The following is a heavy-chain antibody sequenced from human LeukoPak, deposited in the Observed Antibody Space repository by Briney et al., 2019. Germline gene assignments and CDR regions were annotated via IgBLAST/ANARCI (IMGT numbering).Heavy chain of an antibody. CDR1: GGSISGSY. Sequence: PSETLSLTCSVSGGSISGSYWSWIRQPPGKGLEWIGYVYYRGDTNYNPSLKSRVIISVDMSNNQFSLILRSVTAADTAMYYCARTGYSSDYYGMDVWGQGTTVTVSS. J-gene: IGHJ6*02. CDR2: VYYRGDT. CDR3: ARTGYSSDYYGMDV. V-gene: IGHV4-59*01. D-gene: IGHD6-25*01.